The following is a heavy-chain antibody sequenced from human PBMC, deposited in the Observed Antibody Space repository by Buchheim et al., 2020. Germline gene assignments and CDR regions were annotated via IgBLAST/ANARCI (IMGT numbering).Heavy chain of an antibody. CDR2: INPRGGRT. J-gene: IGHJ4*02. CDR3: ALLSFITMVRGVIMDFDY. CDR1: GYTFTSYY. D-gene: IGHD3-10*01. V-gene: IGHV1-46*03. Sequence: QVQLVQPGAEVPKPGPPLKASCTPSGYTFTSYYIPRVRQPPGPRLAWTRIINPRGGRTSHAHTFQGRVTMPRHPSTSTAYLELSSLRSEDTAVYYCALLSFITMVRGVIMDFDYWGQGTL.